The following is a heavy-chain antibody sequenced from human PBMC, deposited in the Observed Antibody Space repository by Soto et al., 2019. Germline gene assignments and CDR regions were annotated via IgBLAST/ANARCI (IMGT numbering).Heavy chain of an antibody. CDR3: ATGVIWIGYFTVDS. CDR2: FIPVYRTL. CDR1: GGSFGKSA. D-gene: IGHD3-3*01. V-gene: IGHV1-69*13. J-gene: IGHJ4*02. Sequence: SVKVSCKASGGSFGKSAINWVRQTPGQGLEWLGGFIPVYRTLNYAQKFQGRVTITADESTGTAYMTLSSLTSDDTAVYYCATGVIWIGYFTVDSWGQGTRVTVSS.